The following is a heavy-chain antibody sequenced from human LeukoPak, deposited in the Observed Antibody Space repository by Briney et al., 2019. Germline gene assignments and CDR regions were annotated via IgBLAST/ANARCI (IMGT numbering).Heavy chain of an antibody. V-gene: IGHV4-59*11. CDR2: VFNGGNT. D-gene: IGHD6-13*01. J-gene: IGHJ4*02. CDR1: GGSINSHY. CDR3: ATRPADSTWYGVFDY. Sequence: SETLSLTCSVSGGSINSHYWSWIRQPPGKGLEWIGYVFNGGNTNYNPSLKSRVTMSVDTSRDQFSLRLSSVTAADTAIYYCATRPADSTWYGVFDYWSQGTLVTVSS.